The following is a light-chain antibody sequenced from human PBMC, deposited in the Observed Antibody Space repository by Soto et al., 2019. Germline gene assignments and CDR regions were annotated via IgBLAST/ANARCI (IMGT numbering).Light chain of an antibody. V-gene: IGKV1-39*01. CDR2: AAS. CDR1: QRISRF. J-gene: IGKJ4*01. CDR3: QQSYLNPLT. Sequence: DIQMTQSPSSLSASVGDRITITCRARQRISRFLNWYQQNPGKAPKLLIFAASSLQRGFPSRFSGSGSGTDFTLTISSLQPEDFAIYYCQQSYLNPLTFGGGTKVEI.